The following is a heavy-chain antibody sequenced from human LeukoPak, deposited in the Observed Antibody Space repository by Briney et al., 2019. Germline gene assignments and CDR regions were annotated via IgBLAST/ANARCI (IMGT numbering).Heavy chain of an antibody. CDR1: GGSISSYY. Sequence: SELLSLTCTVSGGSISSYYWSWIRQPPGKGLEWIGYIYYSGSTNYNPSLKSRVTISVDTSKNQFSLKLSSVTAADTAVYYCAGFHYYDSSGYYRHNYGMDVWGQGTTATVSS. D-gene: IGHD3-22*01. J-gene: IGHJ6*02. CDR3: AGFHYYDSSGYYRHNYGMDV. V-gene: IGHV4-59*01. CDR2: IYYSGST.